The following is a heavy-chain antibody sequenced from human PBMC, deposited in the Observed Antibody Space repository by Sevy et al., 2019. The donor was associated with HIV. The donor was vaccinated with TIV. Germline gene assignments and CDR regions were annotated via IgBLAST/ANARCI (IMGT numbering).Heavy chain of an antibody. V-gene: IGHV3-23*01. Sequence: GGSLRLSCAASGFTFSNYAMNWVRQAPGKGLEWVSAISGSGGTTYDADSVKGRFTISRDKSQNTLYLQMNSLRAEDTAVYYGAKVLDRCVAVAGSAWGMDVWGQGTTVTVSS. CDR3: AKVLDRCVAVAGSAWGMDV. J-gene: IGHJ6*02. CDR2: ISGSGGTT. D-gene: IGHD6-19*01. CDR1: GFTFSNYA.